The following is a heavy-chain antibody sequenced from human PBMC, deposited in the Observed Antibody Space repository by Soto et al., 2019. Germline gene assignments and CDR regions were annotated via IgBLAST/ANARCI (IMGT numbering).Heavy chain of an antibody. CDR3: ARQTTYYDSSGYYLLDY. J-gene: IGHJ4*02. CDR1: GGSISSYY. D-gene: IGHD3-22*01. CDR2: IYYSGST. V-gene: IGHV4-59*08. Sequence: SETLSLTCTVSGGSISSYYWRCIRQPPGKGLEGIVYIYYSGSTNYNPSLTSRVTISVDTSKNQFSLKLSSVTAADTAVYYCARQTTYYDSSGYYLLDYWGQGTLVTVSS.